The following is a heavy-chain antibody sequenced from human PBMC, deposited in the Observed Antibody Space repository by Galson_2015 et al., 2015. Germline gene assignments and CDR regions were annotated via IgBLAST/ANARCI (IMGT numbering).Heavy chain of an antibody. CDR3: ARGLLKRPPGY. V-gene: IGHV3-21*01. CDR2: ISSSSSYI. J-gene: IGHJ4*02. CDR1: GFTFSSYS. D-gene: IGHD6-25*01. Sequence: SLRLSCAASGFTFSSYSMNWVRQAPGKGLEWVSSISSSSSYIYYADSVKGRFSISRDNSKNTLYLQMNSLRAEDTAVYYCARGLLKRPPGYWGQGTLVTVSS.